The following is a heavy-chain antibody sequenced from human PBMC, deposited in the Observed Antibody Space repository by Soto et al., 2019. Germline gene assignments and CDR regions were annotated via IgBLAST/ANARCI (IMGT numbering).Heavy chain of an antibody. CDR1: GYSFAGYW. V-gene: IGHV5-10-1*01. J-gene: IGHJ4*02. CDR3: ARQIYDSDTGPNFQYYFDS. D-gene: IGHD3-22*01. CDR2: IDPSDSQT. Sequence: GESLKISCKGSGYSFAGYWITWVRQKPGKGLEWMGRIDPSDSQTYYSPSFRGHVTISATKSITTVFLQWSGLRASDTAMYYCARQIYDSDTGPNFQYYFDSWGQGTPVTVSS.